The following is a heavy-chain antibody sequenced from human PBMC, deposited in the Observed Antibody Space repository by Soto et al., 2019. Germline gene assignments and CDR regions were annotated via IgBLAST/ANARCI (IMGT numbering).Heavy chain of an antibody. V-gene: IGHV3-74*01. D-gene: IGHD2-8*01. Sequence: EVQLVESGGGLVQPGGSLRLSCAASGLIFSNYKMHWVRQAPGKGLVWVSRISTDGSITDYADSVKGRFTVCRDNAKNTLYLQMNSLRADDTGVYYCARDTNGLHYWGQGTLVTDSS. CDR1: GLIFSNYK. J-gene: IGHJ4*02. CDR3: ARDTNGLHY. CDR2: ISTDGSIT.